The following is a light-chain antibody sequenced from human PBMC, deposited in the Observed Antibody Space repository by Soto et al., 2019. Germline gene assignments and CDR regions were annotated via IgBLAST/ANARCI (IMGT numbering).Light chain of an antibody. V-gene: IGLV2-23*01. CDR1: SSDVGGYNF. Sequence: QSALTQPASVSGSPLQSITISCTGTSSDVGGYNFVSWYQQHPGKAPKLMIYEGSKRPSGVSSRFSGSKSGNTASLTISGLQAEDEADYHCCSYAGRATLYVFGTGTKVTVL. CDR2: EGS. J-gene: IGLJ1*01. CDR3: CSYAGRATLYV.